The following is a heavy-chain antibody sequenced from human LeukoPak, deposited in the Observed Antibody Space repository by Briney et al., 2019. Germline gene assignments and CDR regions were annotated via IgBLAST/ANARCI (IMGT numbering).Heavy chain of an antibody. D-gene: IGHD3-16*02. CDR1: GFTFSSYA. CDR3: AKVELSASGGELDP. V-gene: IGHV3-23*01. Sequence: GGSLRLPCAASGFTFSSYAMSWVRQAPGKGLEWVSAISGSGGSTYYADSVKGRFTISRDNSKNTLYLEMKSLRADDTAVYYCAKVELSASGGELDPWGQGTLVIVSS. CDR2: ISGSGGST. J-gene: IGHJ5*02.